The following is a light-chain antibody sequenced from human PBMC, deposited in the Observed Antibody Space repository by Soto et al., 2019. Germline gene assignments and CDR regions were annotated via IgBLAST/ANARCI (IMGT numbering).Light chain of an antibody. CDR3: QKYGSSPYT. J-gene: IGKJ2*01. CDR1: QSVSTSY. CDR2: GAS. V-gene: IGKV3-20*01. Sequence: EIVLTQSPGTLSLSPGERATLSCRASQSVSTSYLAWYQQKPGQAPRLLLYGASSRATGIPDRFSGSGSGTDFTLTISTLEPEDFAVYYCQKYGSSPYTFGQGTKLEIK.